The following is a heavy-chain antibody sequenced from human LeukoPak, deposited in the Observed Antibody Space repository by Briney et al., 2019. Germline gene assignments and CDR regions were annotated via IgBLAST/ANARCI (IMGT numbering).Heavy chain of an antibody. D-gene: IGHD3-16*02. CDR2: LNHSGST. V-gene: IGHV4-34*01. CDR1: GGSLSGYY. Sequence: PSETLSLTCAVYGGSLSGYYWSWIRQPPGKGLEWIGELNHSGSTNYNPSLKSRVTISVDTSKNQFSLKLSSVTAADTAVYYCARGMPADYVWGSYRIYFDYWGQGTLVTVSS. J-gene: IGHJ4*02. CDR3: ARGMPADYVWGSYRIYFDY.